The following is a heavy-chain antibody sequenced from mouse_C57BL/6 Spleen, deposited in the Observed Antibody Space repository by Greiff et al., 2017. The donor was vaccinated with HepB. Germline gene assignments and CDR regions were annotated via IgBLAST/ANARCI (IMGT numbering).Heavy chain of an antibody. CDR2: ISSGSSTI. D-gene: IGHD1-1*02. Sequence: EVHLVESGGGLVKPGGSLKLSCAASGFTFSDYGMHWVRQAPEKGLEWVAYISSGSSTIYYADTVKGRFTISRDNAKNTLFLQMTSLRSEDTAMYYCARRVLSYYAMDYWGQGTSVTVSS. CDR3: ARRVLSYYAMDY. CDR1: GFTFSDYG. J-gene: IGHJ4*01. V-gene: IGHV5-17*01.